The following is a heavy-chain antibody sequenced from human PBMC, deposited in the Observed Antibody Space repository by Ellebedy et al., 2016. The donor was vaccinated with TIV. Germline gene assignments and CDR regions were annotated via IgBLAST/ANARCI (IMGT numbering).Heavy chain of an antibody. CDR1: GFTFGRAW. CDR3: TTGFSTAWHDHC. J-gene: IGHJ4*02. CDR2: IKSKRDGETT. V-gene: IGHV3-15*07. Sequence: GESLKISCAASGFTFGRAWMNWVRQTPGKGLEWVGRIKSKRDGETTEYAAPVKGRFTISRDDSDNMLSLQMNSLKAEETAVYYCTTGFSTAWHDHCWGQGTLVTVSS. D-gene: IGHD3-3*01.